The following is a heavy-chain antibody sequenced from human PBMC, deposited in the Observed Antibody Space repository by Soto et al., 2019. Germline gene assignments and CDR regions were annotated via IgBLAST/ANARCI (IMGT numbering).Heavy chain of an antibody. CDR1: GYTFTSYG. J-gene: IGHJ5*02. CDR3: ARGPLAAADWFDP. Sequence: ASVKVSCKASGYTFTSYGISWVRQAPGQGLEWMGWISAYNGNTNYAQKLQGRVTMTTDTSTGTAYMELSSLTSEDTAVYYCARGPLAAADWFDPWGQETLVTVSS. V-gene: IGHV1-18*01. CDR2: ISAYNGNT. D-gene: IGHD6-13*01.